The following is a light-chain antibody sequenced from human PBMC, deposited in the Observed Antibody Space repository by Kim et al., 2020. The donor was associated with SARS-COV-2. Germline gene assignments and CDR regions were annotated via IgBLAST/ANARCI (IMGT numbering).Light chain of an antibody. CDR3: SSYTSSSTRV. Sequence: QSIPTSCTGTSSDVGGYNYISWYQQHPGKAPKLLIYDVSNRPSGVSNRFSGSKSGNTASLTISGLQAEDEADYYCSSYTSSSTRVFGGGTQLTVL. CDR2: DVS. J-gene: IGLJ3*02. CDR1: SSDVGGYNY. V-gene: IGLV2-14*03.